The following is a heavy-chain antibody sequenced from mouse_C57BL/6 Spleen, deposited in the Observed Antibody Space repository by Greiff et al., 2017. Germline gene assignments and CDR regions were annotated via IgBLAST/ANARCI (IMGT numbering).Heavy chain of an antibody. Sequence: QVQLQQPGAELVKPGASVKVSCKASGYTFTSYWMHWVKQRPGQGLEWIGRIHPSDSDTNYNEKFKSKATLTVDKSSSTAYMQLSSLTSDDSAVYYCARSVYSPFDYWGQGTTLTVSS. V-gene: IGHV1-74*01. J-gene: IGHJ2*01. D-gene: IGHD2-12*01. CDR1: GYTFTSYW. CDR2: IHPSDSDT. CDR3: ARSVYSPFDY.